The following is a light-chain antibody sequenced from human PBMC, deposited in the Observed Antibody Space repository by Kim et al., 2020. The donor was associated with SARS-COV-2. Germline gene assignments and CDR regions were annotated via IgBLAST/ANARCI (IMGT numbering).Light chain of an antibody. Sequence: YVSWYQQLPGTAPKLIIFDNNRRPSGIPGRFSGSKSGSSATLVITGLQTGDEADYYCGAWDSSLTPGGVFGGGTKLTVL. J-gene: IGLJ3*02. V-gene: IGLV1-51*01. CDR2: DNN. CDR1: Y. CDR3: GAWDSSLTPGGV.